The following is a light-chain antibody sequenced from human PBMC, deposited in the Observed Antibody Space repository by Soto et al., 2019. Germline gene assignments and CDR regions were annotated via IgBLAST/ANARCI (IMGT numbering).Light chain of an antibody. CDR1: SSDVGGYHY. J-gene: IGLJ2*01. V-gene: IGLV2-8*01. CDR3: SSYADTDNLV. CDR2: EVN. Sequence: QSALTQPPSASGSPGQSVTISCTGTSSDVGGYHYVSWYQQHPGKAPKLMIYEVNKRPSGVPDRFSGSKSGNTASLTVSGLQAEYEADYYCSSYADTDNLVFGGGTKLTVL.